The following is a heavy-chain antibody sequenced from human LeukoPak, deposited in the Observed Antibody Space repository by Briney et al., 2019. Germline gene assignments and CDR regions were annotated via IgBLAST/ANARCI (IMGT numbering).Heavy chain of an antibody. CDR2: IKQDGGEK. CDR3: ARSVEVVAATHLYYYYYYMDV. J-gene: IGHJ6*03. V-gene: IGHV3-7*01. Sequence: PGGSLRLSCAASGFTFSSYWMSWVRQAPGKGLEWVANIKQDGGEKYYVDSVKGRFAISRDNAKNSLYLQMNSLRAEDTAVYYCARSVEVVAATHLYYYYYYMDVWGKGTTVTVSS. CDR1: GFTFSSYW. D-gene: IGHD2-15*01.